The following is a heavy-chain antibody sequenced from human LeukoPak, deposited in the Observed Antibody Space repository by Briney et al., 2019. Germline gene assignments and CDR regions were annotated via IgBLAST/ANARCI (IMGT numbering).Heavy chain of an antibody. J-gene: IGHJ5*02. V-gene: IGHV4-34*01. CDR3: ARAGYSSSWYLWA. D-gene: IGHD6-13*01. CDR1: GGSFSGYY. Sequence: SETLSLTCAVYGGSFSGYYWSWIRQPPGKGLEWIGEINHSGSTNYNPSLKSRVTISVDTSKNQFSLKLSSVTAADTAVYYCARAGYSSSWYLWAWGQGTLVTVPS. CDR2: INHSGST.